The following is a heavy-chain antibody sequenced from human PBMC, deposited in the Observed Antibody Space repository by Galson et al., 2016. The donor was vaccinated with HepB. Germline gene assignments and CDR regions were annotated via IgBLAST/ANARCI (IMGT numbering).Heavy chain of an antibody. V-gene: IGHV3-21*06. Sequence: SLRLSCAASGFTFSRYTLNWVRQAPGKGLEWTACISNAGAKIHYADALKGRFIISRDNDNNSLYLQLDGLRADDTAHYYCARTMPGAVTYFFDHWGQGTLVTVSS. CDR2: ISNAGAKI. CDR1: GFTFSRYT. J-gene: IGHJ4*02. D-gene: IGHD7-27*01. CDR3: ARTMPGAVTYFFDH.